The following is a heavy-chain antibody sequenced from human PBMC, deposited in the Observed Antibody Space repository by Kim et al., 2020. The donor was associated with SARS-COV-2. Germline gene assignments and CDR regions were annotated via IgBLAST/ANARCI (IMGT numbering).Heavy chain of an antibody. CDR3: ARRYYDTSGYPFAY. V-gene: IGHV3-11*06. Sequence: YADSERGRFTISRDNAKTARYLQMKSLSAEDTAVYYCARRYYDTSGYPFAYWGQGTLVTVSS. D-gene: IGHD3-22*01. J-gene: IGHJ4*02.